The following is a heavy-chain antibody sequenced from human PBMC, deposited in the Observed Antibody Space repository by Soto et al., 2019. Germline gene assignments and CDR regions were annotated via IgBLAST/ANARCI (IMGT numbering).Heavy chain of an antibody. CDR2: ISAYNGNT. J-gene: IGHJ5*02. D-gene: IGHD3-10*01. V-gene: IGHV1-18*01. Sequence: GASVKVSCKASGYTFTSYGISWVRQAPGQRLVWMGWISAYNGNTNYAQKLQGRVTMTTDTSMSTAYMELRSLRSDDTAVYYCARDPVTMVRGVISVDWFDPWGQGTLVTVSS. CDR3: ARDPVTMVRGVISVDWFDP. CDR1: GYTFTSYG.